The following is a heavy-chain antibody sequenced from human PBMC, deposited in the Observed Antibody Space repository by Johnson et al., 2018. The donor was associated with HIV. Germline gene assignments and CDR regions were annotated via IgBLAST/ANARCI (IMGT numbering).Heavy chain of an antibody. J-gene: IGHJ3*01. CDR2: MSGSGAVT. CDR1: GFTFSDHA. Sequence: VQLVESGGGLVQPGGSLRLSCAGSGFTFSDHAMGCVRQAPGKGLEWVSSMSGSGAVTYYADSVKGRFTISRDNSKNRLFLQMNSLRAEDTAVYYCAKDPAVVPPICFDVWGQGTVVTVSS. V-gene: IGHV3-23*04. CDR3: AKDPAVVPPICFDV. D-gene: IGHD3-22*01.